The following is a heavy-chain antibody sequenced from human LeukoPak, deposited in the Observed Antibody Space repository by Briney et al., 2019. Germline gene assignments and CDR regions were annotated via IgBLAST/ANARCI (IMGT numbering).Heavy chain of an antibody. CDR3: ARVGLREYNWNDGEDY. V-gene: IGHV1-18*01. D-gene: IGHD1-20*01. CDR1: GYTFTSHD. J-gene: IGHJ4*02. CDR2: SSGYCGNT. Sequence: AAVKVSCKTSGYTFTSHDMSWVRQAPGQGLECVGCSSGYCGNTNHAQKFQVRVTMTTDTSTSTAYMELRSLRPDDTAVYYCARVGLREYNWNDGEDYWGQGTLVTVSS.